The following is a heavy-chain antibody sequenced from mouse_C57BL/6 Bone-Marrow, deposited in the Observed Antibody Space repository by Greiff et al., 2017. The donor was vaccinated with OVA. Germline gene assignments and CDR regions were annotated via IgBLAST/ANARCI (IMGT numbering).Heavy chain of an antibody. J-gene: IGHJ3*01. CDR2: INPGSGGT. V-gene: IGHV1-54*01. D-gene: IGHD1-1*01. Sequence: QVQLKQSGAELVRPGTSVKVSCKASGYAFTNYLIEWVKQRPGQGLEWIGVINPGSGGTNYNEKFKGKATLTADKSSSTAYMQLSSLTSDDSAVYFCASYYYYGSREFAYWGQGTLVTVSA. CDR3: ASYYYYGSREFAY. CDR1: GYAFTNYL.